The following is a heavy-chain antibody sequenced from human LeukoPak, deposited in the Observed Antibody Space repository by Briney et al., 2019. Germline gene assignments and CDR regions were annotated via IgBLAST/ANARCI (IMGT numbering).Heavy chain of an antibody. CDR1: GFTFSSYE. Sequence: GGSLRLSCAAAGFTFSSYEMIWVRQAPGKGLEWISYISNGGGSVTYYADTVKGRFTVSRDNAKNSLFLQMNSLRAEDTAVYYCARGDKFSGAYWGQGTLVTVSS. J-gene: IGHJ4*02. CDR2: ISNGGGSVT. D-gene: IGHD3-16*01. V-gene: IGHV3-48*03. CDR3: ARGDKFSGAY.